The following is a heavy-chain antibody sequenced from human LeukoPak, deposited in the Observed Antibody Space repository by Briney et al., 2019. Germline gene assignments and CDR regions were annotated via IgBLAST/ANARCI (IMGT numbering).Heavy chain of an antibody. CDR3: ARGPDYAITGDY. V-gene: IGHV1-46*01. D-gene: IGHD1-20*01. J-gene: IGHJ4*02. CDR2: INPSGGST. Sequence: ASEPVPRKASGYTFTKNYMHWVRQAPGQGLEWMGIINPSGGSTRYAEKFQGRVTMTRDTSTSTVYMEVSSLKSEDTAVYYCARGPDYAITGDYWSQGTLVTVSS. CDR1: GYTFTKNY.